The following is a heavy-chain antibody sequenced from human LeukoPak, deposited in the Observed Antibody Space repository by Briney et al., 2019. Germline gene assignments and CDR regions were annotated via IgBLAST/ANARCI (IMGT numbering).Heavy chain of an antibody. Sequence: SETLSLTCTVSGGPISSYYWSWIRQPPGKGLEWIGYTYYSGSTNYNPSLKSRVTISVDTSKNQFSLKLSSVTAADTAVYYCARETSQKGAHYMDVWGKGTTVTISS. CDR1: GGPISSYY. CDR2: TYYSGST. D-gene: IGHD3-16*01. CDR3: ARETSQKGAHYMDV. V-gene: IGHV4-59*01. J-gene: IGHJ6*03.